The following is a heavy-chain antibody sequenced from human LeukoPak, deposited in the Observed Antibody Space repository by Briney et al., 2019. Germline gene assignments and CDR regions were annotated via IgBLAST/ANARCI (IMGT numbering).Heavy chain of an antibody. J-gene: IGHJ6*02. CDR3: AREGGGYCSGGSCYAYYYYGMDV. V-gene: IGHV3-53*01. Sequence: GGSLRLSCAASGFTLSSNYMSWVRQAPGKGLGGVSVIYSGGSTYYTDSVKGGFTISRDNSKNTLYLQMNSLRAEDTAVYYCAREGGGYCSGGSCYAYYYYGMDVWGQGTTVTVSS. D-gene: IGHD2-15*01. CDR2: IYSGGST. CDR1: GFTLSSNY.